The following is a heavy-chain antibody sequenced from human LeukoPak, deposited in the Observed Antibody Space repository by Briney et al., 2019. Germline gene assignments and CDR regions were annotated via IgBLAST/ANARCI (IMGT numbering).Heavy chain of an antibody. CDR1: GGTFSSYA. CDR3: ARGSGGGGY. Sequence: ASVKVSCKASGGTFSSYAISWVRQAPGQGLEWMGWINPNSGGTNYAQKFQGRVTMTRDTSISTAYMELSRLRSDDTAVYYCARGSGGGGYWGQGTLVTVSS. D-gene: IGHD3-16*01. J-gene: IGHJ4*02. CDR2: INPNSGGT. V-gene: IGHV1-2*02.